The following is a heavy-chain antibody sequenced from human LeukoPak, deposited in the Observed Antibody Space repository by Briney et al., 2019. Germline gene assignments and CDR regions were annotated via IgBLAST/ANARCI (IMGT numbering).Heavy chain of an antibody. Sequence: PSESLSLTCTVSGGSIKNYYWSWIRQPPGKGLEWIGYIYSNGNTNYNPSLKSRVTISVDTSKNRISLKLSSVTAADTAVYYCARRETAIFGVGLDYWGQGTLVTVSS. V-gene: IGHV4-59*01. CDR1: GGSIKNYY. CDR2: IYSNGNT. J-gene: IGHJ4*02. D-gene: IGHD3-3*01. CDR3: ARRETAIFGVGLDY.